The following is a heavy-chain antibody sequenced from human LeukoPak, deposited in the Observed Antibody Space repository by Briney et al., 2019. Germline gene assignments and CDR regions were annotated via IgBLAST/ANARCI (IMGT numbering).Heavy chain of an antibody. J-gene: IGHJ4*02. CDR3: ARHDRWFGELNNFDY. CDR1: GGSISSYS. Sequence: SETLSLTCTVSGGSISSYSWSWVRQPPGMGLEWIGYVHYSGSPNYNPSLKSRVTMSVDTSKNQFSLELSSVTAADTAVYYCARHDRWFGELNNFDYWGQGTLVTVSS. CDR2: VHYSGSP. D-gene: IGHD3-10*01. V-gene: IGHV4-59*01.